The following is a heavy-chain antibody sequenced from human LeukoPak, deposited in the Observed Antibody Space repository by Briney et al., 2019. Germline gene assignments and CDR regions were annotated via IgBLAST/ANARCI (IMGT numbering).Heavy chain of an antibody. CDR2: ISSSGSTI. V-gene: IGHV3-11*01. Sequence: PGGSLRLSCAASGFTFSDYYMSWIRQAPGKGLEWVSYISSSGSTIYYADSVKGRFTISRDNAKNSLYLQMYSLRAEDTAVYYCARAMYYYGSGSYPFDYWGQGTLVTVSS. J-gene: IGHJ4*02. CDR1: GFTFSDYY. D-gene: IGHD3-10*01. CDR3: ARAMYYYGSGSYPFDY.